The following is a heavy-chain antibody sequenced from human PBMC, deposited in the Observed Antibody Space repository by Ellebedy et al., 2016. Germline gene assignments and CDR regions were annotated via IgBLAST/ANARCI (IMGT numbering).Heavy chain of an antibody. CDR3: ARGGELSAYSGYRHWFDP. Sequence: ASVKVSCKASGYTFTGYYIHWVRQAPGQGLEWIGWINPNGGVTKYARKFQGRVTITSDTSISTAYMDLKRLRSDDTAVYYCARGGELSAYSGYRHWFDPWGQGTLVTVSS. V-gene: IGHV1-2*02. CDR2: INPNGGVT. CDR1: GYTFTGYY. J-gene: IGHJ5*02. D-gene: IGHD5-12*01.